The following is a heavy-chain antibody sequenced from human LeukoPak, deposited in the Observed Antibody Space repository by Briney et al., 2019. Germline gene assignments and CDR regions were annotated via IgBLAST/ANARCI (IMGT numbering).Heavy chain of an antibody. CDR1: GGSISSYY. Sequence: PSETLSLTCTVSGGSISSYYWSWIRQPPGKGLEWIGYIYYSGSTNYNPSLKSRVTISVDTSKNQFSLKLSSVTAADTAVYYCATAAASIHDAFDIWGQGTMVTVSS. J-gene: IGHJ3*02. D-gene: IGHD6-13*01. V-gene: IGHV4-59*01. CDR2: IYYSGST. CDR3: ATAAASIHDAFDI.